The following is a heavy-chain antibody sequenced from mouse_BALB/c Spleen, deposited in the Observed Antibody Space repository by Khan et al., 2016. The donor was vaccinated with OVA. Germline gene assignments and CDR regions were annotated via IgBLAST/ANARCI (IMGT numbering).Heavy chain of an antibody. Sequence: QIQLVQSGPELKKPGETVKISCKASGYTFTNYGMNWVRQAPGKGLKWMGWINTSTGEPTYAADFRGRFAFSLETSASPAYLQINNLKDEDTATEFWARGGFAVTSDYWGQGTLVTVSA. CDR2: INTSTGEP. CDR1: GYTFTNYG. CDR3: ARGGFAVTSDY. D-gene: IGHD1-1*02. J-gene: IGHJ3*01. V-gene: IGHV9-3-1*01.